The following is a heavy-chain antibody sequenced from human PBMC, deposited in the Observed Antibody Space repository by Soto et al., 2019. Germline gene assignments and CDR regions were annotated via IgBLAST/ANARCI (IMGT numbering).Heavy chain of an antibody. CDR1: GGTFSRYA. Sequence: QVQLVQSGAEVKKPGSSVKVSCKASGGTFSRYAISWVRQAPGQGLEWMGGIIPIFGTANYAQKFQGRVTSTADESTSTAYMELSSLRSEDTAVYYCARGITGTASYYSGMDVWGQGTTVTVSS. CDR2: IIPIFGTA. J-gene: IGHJ6*02. V-gene: IGHV1-69*12. D-gene: IGHD1-20*01. CDR3: ARGITGTASYYSGMDV.